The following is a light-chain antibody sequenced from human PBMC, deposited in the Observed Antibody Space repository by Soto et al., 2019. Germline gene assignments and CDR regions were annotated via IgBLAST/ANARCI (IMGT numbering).Light chain of an antibody. Sequence: MTQSLFTLSPTIGDTATVTCGSRTGVSGWLAWYQQKPGEAPKLLIYDASALPRGVPSRFSGSGSGTKFTLTIARLQPDDFAAYYCQQYDTFSVTFGPGTNVDI. J-gene: IGKJ1*01. CDR2: DAS. CDR3: QQYDTFSVT. V-gene: IGKV1-5*01. CDR1: TGVSGW.